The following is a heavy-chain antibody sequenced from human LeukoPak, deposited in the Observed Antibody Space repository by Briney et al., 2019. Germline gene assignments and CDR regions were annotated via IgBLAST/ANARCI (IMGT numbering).Heavy chain of an antibody. CDR1: GYTFTSYA. J-gene: IGHJ6*04. CDR2: INAGNGNA. V-gene: IGHV1-3*01. D-gene: IGHD3-10*01. Sequence: GASVKVSYKASGYTFTSYAMHRVRQAPGQRLEWMGWINAGNGNAKYSQKFQGRVTITRDTSASTAYMELSSLRSEDTAVYYCARVYGSGSYDYYYGMDVWGKGTTVTVSS. CDR3: ARVYGSGSYDYYYGMDV.